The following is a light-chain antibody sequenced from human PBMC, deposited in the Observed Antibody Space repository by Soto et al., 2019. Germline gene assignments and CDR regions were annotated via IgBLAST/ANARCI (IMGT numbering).Light chain of an antibody. CDR3: QQCYNWPQWT. J-gene: IGKJ1*01. V-gene: IGKV3-11*01. Sequence: EIVLTQSPVTLSLSPGERATLSCRASQSVGTFFAWYQQKPGQAPRLLIYDASNRATGIPARFSGSGSGTDFTLTISSLEPEDFAVYYCQQCYNWPQWTFGQGTKVEIK. CDR1: QSVGTF. CDR2: DAS.